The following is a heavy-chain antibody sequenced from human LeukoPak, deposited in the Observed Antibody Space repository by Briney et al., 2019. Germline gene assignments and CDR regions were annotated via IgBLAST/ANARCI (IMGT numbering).Heavy chain of an antibody. CDR3: ASYGSYFDY. D-gene: IGHD4-17*01. CDR1: GGSISSYY. V-gene: IGHV4-59*13. J-gene: IGHJ4*02. Sequence: MPSETLSLTCTVSGGSISSYYWSWIRQPPGKGLEWMGYIYYSGSTNYNPSLKCRVTISVDTPKNQLPLKLSSVAAADAAVYYCASYGSYFDYWGQGTLVTVSS. CDR2: IYYSGST.